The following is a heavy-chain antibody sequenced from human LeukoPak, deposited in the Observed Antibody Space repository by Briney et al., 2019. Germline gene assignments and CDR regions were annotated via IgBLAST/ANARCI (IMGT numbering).Heavy chain of an antibody. V-gene: IGHV4-30-4*01. Sequence: PSETLSLTCTVSGGSISSGDYYWSWIRQPPGKGLEWIGYIYYSRSTYYNPSLKSRVTISVDTSKKQFALKLSSVTAADTAVYYCARVHWAYCGGDCPHAFDIWGQGTMVTVSS. CDR2: IYYSRST. CDR3: ARVHWAYCGGDCPHAFDI. CDR1: GGSISSGDYY. D-gene: IGHD2-21*02. J-gene: IGHJ3*02.